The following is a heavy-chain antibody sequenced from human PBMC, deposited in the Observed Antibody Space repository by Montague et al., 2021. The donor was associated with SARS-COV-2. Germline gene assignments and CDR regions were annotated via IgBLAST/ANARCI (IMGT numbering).Heavy chain of an antibody. D-gene: IGHD6-13*01. CDR2: PYFKSKWFY. CDR3: TRDPRYRLSWSFDY. Sequence: CAISGDSVSHHTATWNWHRHSPPKRLDLLGRPYFKSKWFYDYAVXLQXLMNITPDTSRNQFSLQLSPVTPEERAVYYCTRDPRYRLSWSFDYWGQGTLVTVSS. V-gene: IGHV6-1*01. J-gene: IGHJ4*02. CDR1: GDSVSHHTAT.